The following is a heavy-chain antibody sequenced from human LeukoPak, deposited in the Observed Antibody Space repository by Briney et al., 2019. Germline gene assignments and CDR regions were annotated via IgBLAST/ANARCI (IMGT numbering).Heavy chain of an antibody. CDR2: INHSGST. V-gene: IGHV4-34*01. J-gene: IGHJ6*03. CDR1: VGSFNDNY. Sequence: PSETLSLTCAVYVGSFNDNYWTWLRQPPGKGLEWIGEINHSGSTNYNTSLRGRVAMSVDLSKNKFSLNLTSVTAADTAVYYCARGRRKFCTGSHCYYYYYYMDVWGTGTPVTVSS. D-gene: IGHD2-8*02. CDR3: ARGRRKFCTGSHCYYYYYYMDV.